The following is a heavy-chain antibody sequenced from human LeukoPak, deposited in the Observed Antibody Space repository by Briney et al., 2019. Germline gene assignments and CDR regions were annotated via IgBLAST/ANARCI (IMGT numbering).Heavy chain of an antibody. J-gene: IGHJ4*02. V-gene: IGHV4-39*07. Sequence: SETLSLTCTVSGGSISSSSYYWGWIRQPPGKGLEWIGSIYYSGSTYYNPSLKSRVTISVDTSKNQFSLKLSSVTAADTAVYYCARGPGASHRDGYNGIDYWGQGTLVTVSS. CDR2: IYYSGST. CDR1: GGSISSSSYY. D-gene: IGHD5-24*01. CDR3: ARGPGASHRDGYNGIDY.